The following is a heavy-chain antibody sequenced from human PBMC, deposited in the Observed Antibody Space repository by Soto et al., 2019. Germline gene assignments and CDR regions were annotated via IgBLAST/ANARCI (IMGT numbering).Heavy chain of an antibody. CDR3: AGHYDILTGYYRPDY. V-gene: IGHV3-21*01. J-gene: IGHJ4*02. D-gene: IGHD3-9*01. Sequence: GGSLRLSCAASGFTFSSYSMNWVRQDPGKGLEWVSSISSSSSYIYYADSVKGRFTISRDNAKNSLYLQMNSLRAEDTAVYYCAGHYDILTGYYRPDYWGQGTLVTVSS. CDR2: ISSSSSYI. CDR1: GFTFSSYS.